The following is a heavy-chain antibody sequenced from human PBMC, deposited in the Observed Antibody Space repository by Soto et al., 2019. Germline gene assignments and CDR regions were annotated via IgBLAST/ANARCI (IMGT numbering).Heavy chain of an antibody. V-gene: IGHV3-30-3*01. CDR1: GFTFSSYA. Sequence: QVQLVESGGGVVQPGRSLRLSCAASGFTFSSYAMHWVRQAPGKGLEWVAVISYDGSNKYYADSVKGRFTISRDNSKNTLYLQMNSLRAEDTAMYYCARDLRYYDSSGYYYEISGDFDYWGQGTLVTVSS. J-gene: IGHJ4*02. CDR3: ARDLRYYDSSGYYYEISGDFDY. D-gene: IGHD3-22*01. CDR2: ISYDGSNK.